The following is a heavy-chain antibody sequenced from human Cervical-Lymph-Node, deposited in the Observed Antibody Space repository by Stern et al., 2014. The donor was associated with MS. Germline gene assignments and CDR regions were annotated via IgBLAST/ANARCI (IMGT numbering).Heavy chain of an antibody. CDR3: VRSRYCSGGNCFSDWFDP. J-gene: IGHJ5*02. CDR1: GYSFTNYY. V-gene: IGHV1-46*03. D-gene: IGHD2-15*01. CDR2: INPSGGTT. Sequence: VQLEESGAEVKKPGASVKVSCKASGYSFTNYYMHWVRQAPGHGLEWMGMINPSGGTTNYAQKFQGRAAMTSDTSTSTVYMELSSLRSEDTAVYYCVRSRYCSGGNCFSDWFDPWGQGTLVTVSS.